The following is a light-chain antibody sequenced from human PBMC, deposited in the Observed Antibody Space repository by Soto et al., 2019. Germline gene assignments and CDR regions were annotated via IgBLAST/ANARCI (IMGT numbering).Light chain of an antibody. CDR3: QQYNDWPLT. CDR1: QTVSSSY. CDR2: GAS. V-gene: IGKV3-20*01. Sequence: EIVLTQSPGTLSLSPGERATLSCRASQTVSSSYLAWYQQKPGQAPRLLIYGASTRATGIPGRFSGSASGTDFTLTISRLEPEDFAVYYCQQYNDWPLTFGGGTKVEIK. J-gene: IGKJ4*01.